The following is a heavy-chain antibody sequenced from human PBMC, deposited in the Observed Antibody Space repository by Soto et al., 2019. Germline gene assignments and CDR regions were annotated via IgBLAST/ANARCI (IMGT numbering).Heavy chain of an antibody. J-gene: IGHJ4*02. CDR1: GFTFSSYA. D-gene: IGHD2-21*01. CDR2: ISGSGGST. V-gene: IGHV3-23*01. Sequence: EVQLLESGGGLVQPGGSLRLSCAASGFTFSSYAMSWVRQAPGKGLEWVSAISGSGGSTYYADSVKGRFTISRDNSKNTLYLQINSLRAEDTAVYYCAKDLSYPQAVFDYWGQGTLVTVSS. CDR3: AKDLSYPQAVFDY.